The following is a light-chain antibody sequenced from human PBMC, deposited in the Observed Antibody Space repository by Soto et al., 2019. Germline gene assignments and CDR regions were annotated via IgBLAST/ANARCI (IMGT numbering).Light chain of an antibody. CDR1: SSDVGGYNY. J-gene: IGLJ1*01. V-gene: IGLV2-8*01. CDR2: EVN. Sequence: QSVLTQPPSASGSPGQSVATSFTGTSSDVGGYNYVSWYQQHPGKAPKLMIYEVNKRPSGVPDRFSGSKSGNTASLTVSGLQAEDEADYYCSSYAGSSNVFGTGTKVTVL. CDR3: SSYAGSSNV.